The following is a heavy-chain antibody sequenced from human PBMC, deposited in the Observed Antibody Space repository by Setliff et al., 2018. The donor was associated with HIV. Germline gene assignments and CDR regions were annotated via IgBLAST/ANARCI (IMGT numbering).Heavy chain of an antibody. CDR1: GHTFTSYD. V-gene: IGHV1-8*02. J-gene: IGHJ6*03. Sequence: ASVKVSCKASGHTFTSYDIYWVRQATGQGLEWMGWMNPNSGNTGYAQKFQGRVTMTRDTSISTAYMELSSLRSEDTAVYYCARGGDYLGIPSYYYYYMDVWGKGTTVTVSS. CDR2: MNPNSGNT. D-gene: IGHD4-17*01. CDR3: ARGGDYLGIPSYYYYYMDV.